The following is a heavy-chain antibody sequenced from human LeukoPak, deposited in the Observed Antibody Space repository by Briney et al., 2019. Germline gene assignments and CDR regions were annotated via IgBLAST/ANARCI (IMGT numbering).Heavy chain of an antibody. J-gene: IGHJ6*02. Sequence: GGSLRLSCAASGFTFSSYAMHWVRQAPGKGLEWVAVISYDGSNKYYADSVKGRSTISRDNSKNTLYLQMNSLRAEDTAVYYCARSLTYYDFWSGYYDYYYYGMDVWGQGTTVTVSS. V-gene: IGHV3-30-3*01. CDR2: ISYDGSNK. CDR1: GFTFSSYA. D-gene: IGHD3-3*01. CDR3: ARSLTYYDFWSGYYDYYYYGMDV.